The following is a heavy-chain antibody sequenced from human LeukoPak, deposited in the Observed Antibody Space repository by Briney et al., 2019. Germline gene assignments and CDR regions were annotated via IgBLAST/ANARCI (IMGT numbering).Heavy chain of an antibody. D-gene: IGHD5-18*01. CDR3: ARDGYSYGRAFDY. Sequence: GGSLRLSCAASGFTFSSYGMHWVRQAPGKGLEWVAVIWYDGSNKYYADSVKGRFTISRDNSKNTLYLQMNSPRAEDTAVCYCARDGYSYGRAFDYWGQGTLVTVSS. J-gene: IGHJ4*02. CDR2: IWYDGSNK. V-gene: IGHV3-33*01. CDR1: GFTFSSYG.